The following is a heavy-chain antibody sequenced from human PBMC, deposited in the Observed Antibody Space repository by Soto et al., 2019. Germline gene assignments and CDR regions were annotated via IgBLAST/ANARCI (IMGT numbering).Heavy chain of an antibody. V-gene: IGHV4-59*08. CDR3: ARSSINPQVFMYPFAS. CDR2: IYYSGST. D-gene: IGHD3-10*01. Sequence: SETLSLTCTVSGGSISRYYWSWIRQPPGKGLEWIGYIYYSGSTNYNPSLKGRVTISLDTSKNQFSLRLNSVTAADTAFFYCARSSINPQVFMYPFASWSQGTLVTVSS. CDR1: GGSISRYY. J-gene: IGHJ4*02.